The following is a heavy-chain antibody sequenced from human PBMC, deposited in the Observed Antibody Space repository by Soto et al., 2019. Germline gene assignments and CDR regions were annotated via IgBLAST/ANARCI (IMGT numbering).Heavy chain of an antibody. CDR1: GFTVSSNY. D-gene: IGHD4-17*01. CDR3: ALHYGGNFLYYFDD. J-gene: IGHJ4*02. Sequence: EVQLVESGGGLIQPGGSLRLSCAASGFTVSSNYMSWVRQAPGKGLEWVSVIYSGGSTYYADSVKGRFTISRDNSKNTLYLQMNSLRAEDTAVYYCALHYGGNFLYYFDDWGQGTLVTVSS. V-gene: IGHV3-53*01. CDR2: IYSGGST.